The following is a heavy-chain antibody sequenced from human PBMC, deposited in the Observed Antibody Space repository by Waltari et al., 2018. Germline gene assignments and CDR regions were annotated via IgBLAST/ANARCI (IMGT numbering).Heavy chain of an antibody. J-gene: IGHJ3*02. D-gene: IGHD6-19*01. CDR3: ARGPSAVDAFDI. CDR2: INHSGST. Sequence: QVQLQQWGAGLLKPSETLSLTCAVYGGSFSGYYGSWTRQPPGKGLEWIGEINHSGSTNYNPSLKSRVTISVDTSKNQFSLKLSSVTAADTAVYYCARGPSAVDAFDIWGQGTMVTVSS. CDR1: GGSFSGYY. V-gene: IGHV4-34*01.